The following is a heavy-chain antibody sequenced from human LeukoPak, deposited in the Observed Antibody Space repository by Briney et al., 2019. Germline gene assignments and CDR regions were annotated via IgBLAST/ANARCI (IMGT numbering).Heavy chain of an antibody. D-gene: IGHD3-22*01. V-gene: IGHV4-39*01. CDR2: IYYSGST. Sequence: PSQTLSLTCTVSGGSISSSSYSWGWIRQPPGKGLEWIGSIYYSGSTYYNPSLKSRVTISVDTSKNQFSLKLSSVTAADTAVYYCARHMYYYDSSGYSVRNYYFDYWGQGTLVTVSS. J-gene: IGHJ4*02. CDR3: ARHMYYYDSSGYSVRNYYFDY. CDR1: GGSISSSSYS.